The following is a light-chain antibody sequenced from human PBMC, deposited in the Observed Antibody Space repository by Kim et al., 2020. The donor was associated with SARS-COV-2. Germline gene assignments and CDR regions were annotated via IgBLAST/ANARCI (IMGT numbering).Light chain of an antibody. Sequence: SSELTQDPAVSVALGQTVRLTCQGDSLRNYYATWYQQRPGQAPVLVLYGKYNRPSGIPDRFSGSASGNTASLTITGAQAEDEADYYCNSRDSSGDHVVFGGGTQLIVL. CDR2: GKY. CDR1: SLRNYY. J-gene: IGLJ3*02. V-gene: IGLV3-19*01. CDR3: NSRDSSGDHVV.